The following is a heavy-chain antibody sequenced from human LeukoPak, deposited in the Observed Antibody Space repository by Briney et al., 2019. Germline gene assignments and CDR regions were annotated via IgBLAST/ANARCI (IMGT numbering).Heavy chain of an antibody. V-gene: IGHV3-74*01. CDR3: ARGRPHGNDY. D-gene: IGHD4-23*01. Sequence: GRSLRLSCAASGFTFSSYGMHWVRQAPGKGLVWVSRIAGDGSSTTYADSVKGRFSISRGNAKNTLYLQMNSLRVEDTAVYYCARGRPHGNDYWGQGTLVTVSS. J-gene: IGHJ4*02. CDR2: IAGDGSST. CDR1: GFTFSSYG.